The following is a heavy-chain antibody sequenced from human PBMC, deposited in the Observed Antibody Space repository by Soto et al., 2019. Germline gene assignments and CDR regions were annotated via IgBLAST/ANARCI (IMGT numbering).Heavy chain of an antibody. CDR1: GFIFNSDW. CDR2: IDTDGSAT. V-gene: IGHV3-74*01. J-gene: IGHJ4*02. Sequence: GGSLRLSCAASGFIFNSDWMHWVRQAPGKGLEWVSRIDTDGSATTYADSVKGRFTISRDNAKNALYLQMNSLRAEDTAVYYCARDYSSYGPFDYWGQGTLVTVSS. CDR3: ARDYSSYGPFDY. D-gene: IGHD5-18*01.